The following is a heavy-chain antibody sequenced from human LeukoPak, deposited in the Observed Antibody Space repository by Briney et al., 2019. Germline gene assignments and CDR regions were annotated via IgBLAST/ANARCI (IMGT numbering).Heavy chain of an antibody. Sequence: QPGGSRRLSCAASGFTSSSYGMHWVRQAPDKGLEWVAFIRYDGSNKHYADSVKGRFTISRDNSKNTLYLQMNSLRADDTAVYYCAKGYWSGYSFDNWFDPWGQGTLVTVSS. D-gene: IGHD3-3*01. V-gene: IGHV3-30*02. CDR1: GFTSSSYG. CDR2: IRYDGSNK. J-gene: IGHJ5*02. CDR3: AKGYWSGYSFDNWFDP.